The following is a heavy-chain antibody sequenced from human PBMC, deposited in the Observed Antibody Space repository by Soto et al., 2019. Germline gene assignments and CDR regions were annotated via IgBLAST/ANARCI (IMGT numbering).Heavy chain of an antibody. J-gene: IGHJ3*02. CDR1: GFTFSSYS. V-gene: IGHV3-21*01. D-gene: IGHD3-22*01. CDR2: ISSSSSYI. Sequence: TGGSLRLSCAASGFTFSSYSMNWVRQAPGKGLEWVSSISSSSSYIYYADSVKGRFTISRDNAKNSLYLQMNSLRAEDTAVYYCARGYHYYDSSGYDKWDAFDTWGQGTMVTVSS. CDR3: ARGYHYYDSSGYDKWDAFDT.